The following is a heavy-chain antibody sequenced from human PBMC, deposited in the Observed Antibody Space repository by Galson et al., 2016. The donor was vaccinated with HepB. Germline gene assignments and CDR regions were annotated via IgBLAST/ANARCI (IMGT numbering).Heavy chain of an antibody. J-gene: IGHJ4*02. D-gene: IGHD3-22*01. CDR2: IHPYGSSI. V-gene: IGHV3-74*03. Sequence: SLRLSCAASGFTLRNYWMHWVRQAPGKGLVWVSRIHPYGSSITYADSVRGRFTITRDNAKNTVYLQVNSLRADDTAVYYCARVSYYDKAGDQIHYFDFWGQGALVTVSS. CDR3: ARVSYYDKAGDQIHYFDF. CDR1: GFTLRNYW.